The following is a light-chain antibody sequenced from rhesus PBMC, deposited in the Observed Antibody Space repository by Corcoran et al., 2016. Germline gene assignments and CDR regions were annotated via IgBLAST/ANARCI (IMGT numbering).Light chain of an antibody. CDR3: LQDYTLPFS. J-gene: IGKJ2*01. V-gene: IGKV1-94*01. Sequence: DIQMTQSPSSLSASVGDRVTVTCRASQGIDKELSSYQQKPGKAPTLLIYATSNLKTGVSSRFSGSGSGADYTHTISSLQPEDVATYFCLQDYTLPFSFGQGTKVEIK. CDR1: QGIDKE. CDR2: ATS.